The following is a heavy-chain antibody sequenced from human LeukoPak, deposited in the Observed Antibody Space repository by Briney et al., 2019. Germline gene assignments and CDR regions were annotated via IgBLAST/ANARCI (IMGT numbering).Heavy chain of an antibody. CDR2: ISSSGSTK. CDR1: GFTFSDYY. V-gene: IGHV3-11*01. Sequence: GGSLRLSCAASGFTFSDYYMSWIRQAPGKGLEWVSYISSSGSTKYYADSVKGRFTISRDNSKNTLYLQMNSLRAEDTAVYYCAKESLDAVPIGYWGQGTLVTVSS. J-gene: IGHJ4*02. CDR3: AKESLDAVPIGY. D-gene: IGHD3-3*01.